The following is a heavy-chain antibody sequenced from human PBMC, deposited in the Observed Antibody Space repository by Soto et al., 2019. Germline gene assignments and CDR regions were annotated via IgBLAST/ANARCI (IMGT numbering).Heavy chain of an antibody. CDR3: AREYDDFCHDYPGLDH. CDR1: GYTFTNYG. Sequence: ASVKVSCKTSGYTFTNYGISWVRQAPGQGLEWLGLISPHRGTRRSAQNFEVRVTRTTHTATSTVYRDLRSLGSDEKDVYYCAREYDDFCHDYPGLDHRGQGPLVTVSS. J-gene: IGHJ4*02. V-gene: IGHV1-18*04. CDR2: ISPHRGTR. D-gene: IGHD3-3*01.